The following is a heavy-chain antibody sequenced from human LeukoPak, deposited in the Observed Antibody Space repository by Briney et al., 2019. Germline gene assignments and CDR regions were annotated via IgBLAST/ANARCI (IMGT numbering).Heavy chain of an antibody. CDR1: GGSISSYY. CDR2: IYYSGST. Sequence: PSETLSLTCTVSGGSISSYYWSWIRQPPGKGLGWIGYIYYSGSTNYNPSLKSRVTISVDTSKNQFSLKLSSVAAADTAVYYCARRGYFDNWGQGTLVTVSS. J-gene: IGHJ4*02. CDR3: ARRGYFDN. V-gene: IGHV4-59*08.